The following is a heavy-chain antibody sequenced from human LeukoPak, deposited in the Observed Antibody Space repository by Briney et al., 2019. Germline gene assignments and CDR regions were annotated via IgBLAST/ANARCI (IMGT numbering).Heavy chain of an antibody. Sequence: GGSLRLSCAASGFTFSDAWMSWVRQAPGKGLEWVGRIKSKTDGGTTDYAAPVKGRFTISRDDSKNTLYLQMNSLKTEDTAVYYCTTGPKEGTFGGVIVIPGGFDYWGQGTLVTVSS. CDR2: IKSKTDGGTT. V-gene: IGHV3-15*01. CDR3: TTGPKEGTFGGVIVIPGGFDY. J-gene: IGHJ4*02. CDR1: GFTFSDAW. D-gene: IGHD3-16*02.